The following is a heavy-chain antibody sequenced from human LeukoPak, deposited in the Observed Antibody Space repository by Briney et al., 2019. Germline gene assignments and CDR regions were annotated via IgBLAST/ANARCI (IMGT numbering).Heavy chain of an antibody. CDR1: GGSISSGSYY. D-gene: IGHD3-10*01. V-gene: IGHV4-61*02. CDR3: ARVVGGYYYYYMDV. CDR2: IYTSGST. J-gene: IGHJ6*03. Sequence: PSQTLSLTCTVSGGSISSGSYYWSWIRQPAGKGLEWIGRIYTSGSTNYNPSLKSRVTISVDTSKNQFSLKLSSVTAADTAVYYCARVVGGYYYYYMDVWGKGTTVTISS.